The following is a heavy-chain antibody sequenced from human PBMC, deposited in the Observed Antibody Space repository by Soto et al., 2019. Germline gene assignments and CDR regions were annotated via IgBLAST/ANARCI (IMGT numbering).Heavy chain of an antibody. CDR1: GFSLSSSGVG. D-gene: IGHD2-15*01. CDR2: IYWDDDK. V-gene: IGHV2-5*02. CDR3: ARLVVAGITYYFAS. Sequence: QITLKESGPTLVKPTQTLTLTCTFSGFSLSSSGVGVGWIRQPPGKALEWLTFIYWDDDKRYSPSLKSRLTITKDTSKHQVVLTLPNMDPVDTATYYCARLVVAGITYYFASWGQGTLLTVSS. J-gene: IGHJ4*02.